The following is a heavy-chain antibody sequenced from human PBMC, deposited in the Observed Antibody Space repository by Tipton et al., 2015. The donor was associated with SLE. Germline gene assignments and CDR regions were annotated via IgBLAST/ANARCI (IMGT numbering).Heavy chain of an antibody. Sequence: TLSLTCTVSGGSISSYYWSWIRQPAGKGLEWIGRIYTSGSTHYNPSLKSRVTMSVDTSKNQFSLKLASVTAADTALYYCARHFSGSYSFDYWGQGKLVTVSS. CDR1: GGSISSYY. J-gene: IGHJ4*02. D-gene: IGHD1-26*01. CDR2: IYTSGST. V-gene: IGHV4-4*07. CDR3: ARHFSGSYSFDY.